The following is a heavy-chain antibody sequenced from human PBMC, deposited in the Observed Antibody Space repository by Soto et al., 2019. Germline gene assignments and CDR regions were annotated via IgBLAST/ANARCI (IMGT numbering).Heavy chain of an antibody. Sequence: PSETLSLTCTVSGGSISSGSYYWSWIRQHPGKGLEWMGYIYYSGSTYYNPSPKSRVTISVDTSKNQFSLKLSSVTAADTAVYYCARGSWSFYYFDYWGQGTLVTVSS. CDR2: IYYSGST. CDR1: GGSISSGSYY. V-gene: IGHV4-31*03. D-gene: IGHD3-10*01. CDR3: ARGSWSFYYFDY. J-gene: IGHJ4*02.